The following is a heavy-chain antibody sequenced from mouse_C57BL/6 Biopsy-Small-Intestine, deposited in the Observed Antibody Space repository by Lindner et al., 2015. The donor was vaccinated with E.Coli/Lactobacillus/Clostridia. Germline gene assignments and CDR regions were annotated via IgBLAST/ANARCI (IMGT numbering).Heavy chain of an antibody. J-gene: IGHJ2*01. V-gene: IGHV1-54*01. Sequence: VQLQESGAELVRPGTSVKVSCKASGYAFTNYLIEWVKQRPGQGLEWIGVINPGSGGTNYNEKFKGKATLTADKSSSTAYMQLSSLTSEDSAVYFCARSTGTVYFDYWGQGTTLTVSS. CDR2: INPGSGGT. CDR1: GYAFTNYL. CDR3: ARSTGTVYFDY. D-gene: IGHD4-1*01.